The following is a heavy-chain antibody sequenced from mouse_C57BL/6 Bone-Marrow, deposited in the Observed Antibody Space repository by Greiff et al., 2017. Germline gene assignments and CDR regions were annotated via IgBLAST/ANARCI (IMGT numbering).Heavy chain of an antibody. CDR2: LSDCGSYP. D-gene: IGHD2-14*01. V-gene: IGHV5-4*01. CDR1: GFTFSSYA. CDR3: SRSLTSLIGDD. J-gene: IGHJ4*01. Sequence: DVQLVESGGGLVKPGGSLKLSCAASGFTFSSYAMSWVRPTPEKRLELVATLSDCGSYPYYPDNVKGRFTISRDNAKNNLYLQMSHVKSEETAMYYCSRSLTSLIGDDWGQGTSVTVSS.